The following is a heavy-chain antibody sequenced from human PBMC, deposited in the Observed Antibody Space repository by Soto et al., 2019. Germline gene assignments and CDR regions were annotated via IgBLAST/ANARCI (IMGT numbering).Heavy chain of an antibody. CDR3: AKDTYVLRYFDWLFSFDF. Sequence: PGGSLRLSCAASGFTFSSYAMSWVRQAPGKGLEWVSAISGSGGSTYYADSVKGRFTISRDNSKNTLYLQMNSLRAEDTAVYYCAKDTYVLRYFDWLFSFDFRGQGTLDTVSS. V-gene: IGHV3-23*01. CDR1: GFTFSSYA. J-gene: IGHJ5*01. D-gene: IGHD3-9*01. CDR2: ISGSGGST.